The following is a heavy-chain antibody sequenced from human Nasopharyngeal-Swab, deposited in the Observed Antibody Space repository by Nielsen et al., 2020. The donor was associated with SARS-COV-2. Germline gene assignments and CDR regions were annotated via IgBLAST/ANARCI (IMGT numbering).Heavy chain of an antibody. J-gene: IGHJ6*04. CDR2: IWFDGTNT. D-gene: IGHD4-17*01. CDR1: GFSLSLYG. V-gene: IGHV3-33*01. CDR3: ARDQNYGDYAMDL. Sequence: GESLKISCAASGFSLSLYGMHWVRQAPGKGLEWVAVIWFDGTNTYYSDSVKGRFTISRDDSKNTLYLQMNSLRAEDTAVYYCARDQNYGDYAMDLWGRGTTVTVSS.